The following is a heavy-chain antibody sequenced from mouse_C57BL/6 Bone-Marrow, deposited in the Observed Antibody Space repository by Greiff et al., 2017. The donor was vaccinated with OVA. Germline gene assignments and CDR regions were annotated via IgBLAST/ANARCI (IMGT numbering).Heavy chain of an antibody. CDR1: GYTFTSYW. V-gene: IGHV1-72*01. CDR3: ARSEAFDYGYDGGFAY. D-gene: IGHD2-2*01. Sequence: QVQLQQPGAELVKPGASVKLSCKASGYTFTSYWMHWVKQRPGRGLEWIGRIDPNSGGTKYNEKFKSKATLTVDKPSSTAYMQLSSLTSEDSAVYYGARSEAFDYGYDGGFAYWGQGTLVTVSA. CDR2: IDPNSGGT. J-gene: IGHJ3*01.